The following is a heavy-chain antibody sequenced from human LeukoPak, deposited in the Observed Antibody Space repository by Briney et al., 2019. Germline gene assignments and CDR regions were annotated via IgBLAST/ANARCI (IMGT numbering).Heavy chain of an antibody. CDR2: IYTSGST. J-gene: IGHJ5*02. V-gene: IGHV4-4*07. D-gene: IGHD1-1*01. CDR1: GGSISSDY. Sequence: SETLSLTCTVSGGSISSDYWSWIRQPAGKGLEWIGRIYTSGSTNYNPSLKSRVTISVDTSKNQFSLKLSSVTAADTAVYYCARARYNWNGNWFDPWGQGTLVTVSS. CDR3: ARARYNWNGNWFDP.